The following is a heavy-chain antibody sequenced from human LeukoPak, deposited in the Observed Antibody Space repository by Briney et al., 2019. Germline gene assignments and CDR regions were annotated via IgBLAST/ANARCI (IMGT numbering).Heavy chain of an antibody. D-gene: IGHD5-12*01. Sequence: PGGSLRLSCAASGLTFNNAWMTWVRQVPGQGLEWVGRIKSKTDGETTDYAAPVKGRFTISRDDSKNTVFLQMNSLRAEDTAVYYCAREMGGYPFDYWGQGTLVTVSS. CDR3: AREMGGYPFDY. CDR2: IKSKTDGETT. V-gene: IGHV3-15*01. J-gene: IGHJ4*02. CDR1: GLTFNNAW.